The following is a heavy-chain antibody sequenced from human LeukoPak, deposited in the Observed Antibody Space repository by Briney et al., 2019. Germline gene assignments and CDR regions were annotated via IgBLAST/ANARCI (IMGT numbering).Heavy chain of an antibody. CDR3: ARRNSGSYYGEYYFDY. J-gene: IGHJ4*02. D-gene: IGHD1-26*01. CDR1: GYSISSGYY. CDR2: IYHSGST. Sequence: SETLSLTCAVSGYSISSGYYWGWIRQPPGKGLEWIGGIYHSGSTYYNPSLKSRVTISVDTSKNQFSLKLSSVTAADTAVYYCARRNSGSYYGEYYFDYWGQGTLVTVSS. V-gene: IGHV4-38-2*01.